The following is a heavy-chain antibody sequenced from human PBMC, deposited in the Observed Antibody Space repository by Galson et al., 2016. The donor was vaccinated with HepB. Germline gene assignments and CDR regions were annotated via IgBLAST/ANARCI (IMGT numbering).Heavy chain of an antibody. CDR1: ESTFSSYA. CDR3: AKAATPVFYYHGMDV. J-gene: IGHJ6*02. CDR2: IDSCGHST. V-gene: IGHV3-23*01. Sequence: SLRLSCAASESTFSSYAMSWVRQAPGKGLEWVSAIDSCGHSTYYTDSVTGRFTISRDNSKNTLYLQMNSLRYEDTAVYYCAKAATPVFYYHGMDVWGQGTTVTVSS.